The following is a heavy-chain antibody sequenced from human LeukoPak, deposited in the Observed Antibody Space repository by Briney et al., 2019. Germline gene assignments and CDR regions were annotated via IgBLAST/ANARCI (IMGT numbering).Heavy chain of an antibody. Sequence: GGSLRLSCAASGFSFNTYAMSWVRQAPGKGLEWVSAISNTGSSTYYADSVKGRFTISRDKSKNTLSLQMNSLRAEDTAVYYCAQQVGYCSSGSCYFTYWGQSTLVTVSS. CDR1: GFSFNTYA. CDR3: AQQVGYCSSGSCYFTY. J-gene: IGHJ1*01. D-gene: IGHD2-15*01. CDR2: ISNTGSST. V-gene: IGHV3-23*01.